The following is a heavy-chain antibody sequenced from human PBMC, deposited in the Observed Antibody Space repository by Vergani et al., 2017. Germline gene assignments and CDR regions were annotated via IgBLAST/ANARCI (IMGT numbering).Heavy chain of an antibody. CDR2: FYTGGGT. D-gene: IGHD6-13*01. Sequence: QVQLQESGPGLLRPSQTLSLTCTVSGGSISSGSYYWSWFRQPAGKGLEWIGRFYTGGGTSYNPSLKSRVTMSVDTSKNQFSLQLSSVTAADTAVYYCARDPLYSTTWPFLLLDMDVWGQGATVTVCS. CDR1: GGSISSGSYY. J-gene: IGHJ6*02. CDR3: ARDPLYSTTWPFLLLDMDV. V-gene: IGHV4-61*02.